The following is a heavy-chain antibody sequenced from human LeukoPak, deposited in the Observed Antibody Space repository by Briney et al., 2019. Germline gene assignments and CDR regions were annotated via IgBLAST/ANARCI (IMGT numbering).Heavy chain of an antibody. J-gene: IGHJ2*01. CDR2: INHSGST. Sequence: SETLSLTCAVYGGSFSGYYWSWIRQPPGKGLEWIGEINHSGSTNYNPSLKSRVTISVDTSKNQFSLKLTSVTAADTAVYFCARGRWYFDLWGRGTLVTVSS. V-gene: IGHV4-34*01. CDR1: GGSFSGYY. CDR3: ARGRWYFDL.